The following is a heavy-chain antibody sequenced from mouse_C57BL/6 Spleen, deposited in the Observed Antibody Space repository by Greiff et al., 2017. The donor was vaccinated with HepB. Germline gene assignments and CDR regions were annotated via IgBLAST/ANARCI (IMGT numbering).Heavy chain of an antibody. CDR2: IDPEDGDP. CDR3: TTDGSSTRYFDV. D-gene: IGHD1-1*01. V-gene: IGHV14-1*01. J-gene: IGHJ1*03. CDR1: GFNIKDYY. Sequence: VQLQQSGAELVRPGASVKLSCTASGFNIKDYYMHWVKQRPEQGLEWIGRIDPEDGDPEYAPKFQGKATMTADTSSNTADLQLSSLTSEDTAVYYCTTDGSSTRYFDVWGTGTTVTVAS.